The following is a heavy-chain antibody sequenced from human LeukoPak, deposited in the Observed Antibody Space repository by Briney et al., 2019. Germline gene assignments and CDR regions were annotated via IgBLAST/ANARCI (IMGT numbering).Heavy chain of an antibody. Sequence: PGGPLRLSCAASGFTFSSYGMSWVRQAPGKGLEWVSAISGSGGSTDYADSVKGRFTISRDNAKNSLYLQMNSLRAEDTAVYYCARDKVQGSEWGSNFDYWGQGTLVTVSS. J-gene: IGHJ4*02. D-gene: IGHD2-15*01. CDR3: ARDKVQGSEWGSNFDY. CDR1: GFTFSSYG. V-gene: IGHV3-23*01. CDR2: ISGSGGST.